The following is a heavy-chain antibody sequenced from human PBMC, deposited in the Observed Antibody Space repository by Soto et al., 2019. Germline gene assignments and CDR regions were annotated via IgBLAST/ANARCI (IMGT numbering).Heavy chain of an antibody. CDR2: IIPIFGTA. Sequence: SVKVSCKASGGTFSSYAISWVRQAPGQGLEWMGGIIPIFGTANYAQKFQGRVTITADESTSTAYMELSSLRSEDTAVYYCARGSGAMYYYDSSGYSRGFDYWGQGTLVTVS. CDR3: ARGSGAMYYYDSSGYSRGFDY. D-gene: IGHD3-22*01. CDR1: GGTFSSYA. V-gene: IGHV1-69*13. J-gene: IGHJ4*02.